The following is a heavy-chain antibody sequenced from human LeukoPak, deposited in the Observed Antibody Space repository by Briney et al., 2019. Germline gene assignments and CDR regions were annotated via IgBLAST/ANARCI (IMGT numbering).Heavy chain of an antibody. V-gene: IGHV3-53*01. CDR2: IYSAGST. J-gene: IGHJ4*02. CDR1: VFTVSSTY. Sequence: GGSLRLSCAASVFTVSSTYMSWVRQAPGKGLEWVSIIYSAGSTYYADSVKGRFTISRDNSKNTLYLQINSLRAEDTAVYYCAKGHCTNGICWLDWGQGTLVTVSS. CDR3: AKGHCTNGICWLD. D-gene: IGHD2-8*01.